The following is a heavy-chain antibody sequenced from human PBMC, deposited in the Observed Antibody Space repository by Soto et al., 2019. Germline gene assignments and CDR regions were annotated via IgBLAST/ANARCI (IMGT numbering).Heavy chain of an antibody. J-gene: IGHJ4*02. CDR2: IYSGGST. V-gene: IGHV3-53*01. Sequence: GGSLRLSCAASGFTVSSNYMSWVRQAPGKGLEWVSVIYSGGSTYYADSVKGRFTISRDNSKNTLYLQMNSLRAEDPAVYYCARFGPPEPYTYSSSWSEGGFDYWGQGTLVTVSS. CDR3: ARFGPPEPYTYSSSWSEGGFDY. CDR1: GFTVSSNY. D-gene: IGHD6-13*01.